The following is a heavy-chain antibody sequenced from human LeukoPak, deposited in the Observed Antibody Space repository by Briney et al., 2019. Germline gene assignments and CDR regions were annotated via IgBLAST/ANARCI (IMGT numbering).Heavy chain of an antibody. D-gene: IGHD3-3*01. CDR1: GFTFSSYG. CDR3: ARAFSRTIFGVVTVRYYFDY. J-gene: IGHJ4*02. CDR2: IWYDGSNK. V-gene: IGHV3-33*01. Sequence: GRSLRLSCAASGFTFSSYGMHWVRQAPGKGLEGVAVIWYDGSNKYYADSVKGRFTISRDNSKNTLYLQMDSLRAEDTAVYYCARAFSRTIFGVVTVRYYFDYWGQGTLVTVSS.